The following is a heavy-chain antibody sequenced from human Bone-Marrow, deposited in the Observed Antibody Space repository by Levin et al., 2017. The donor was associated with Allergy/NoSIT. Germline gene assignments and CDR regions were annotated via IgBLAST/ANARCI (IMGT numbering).Heavy chain of an antibody. CDR1: GFTFSSYG. D-gene: IGHD1-20*01. J-gene: IGHJ2*01. CDR3: AKDSCPLCRITGTTFGWYFEL. CDR2: ISYDGSNQ. Sequence: GESLKISCAASGFTFSSYGFHWVRQAPGKGLEWVAVISYDGSNQYFPDSVKGRFTISRDNSKNTQYLQMNSLREEDTAVYYCAKDSCPLCRITGTTFGWYFELWGRGTLVTVSS. V-gene: IGHV3-30*18.